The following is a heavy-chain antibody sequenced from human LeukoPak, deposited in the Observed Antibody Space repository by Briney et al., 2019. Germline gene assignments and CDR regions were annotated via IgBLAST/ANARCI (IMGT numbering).Heavy chain of an antibody. CDR1: GYTFTSYD. CDR2: MNPNSGNT. J-gene: IGHJ4*02. V-gene: IGHV1-8*01. Sequence: ASVKVSCKASGYTFTSYDINWVRQATGQGLEWMGWMNPNSGNTGYAQKFQGRVTMTRNTSISAAYMELSSLRSEDAAVYYCARGSNIAAAGEYYFDCWGQGTLVTVSS. CDR3: ARGSNIAAAGEYYFDC. D-gene: IGHD6-13*01.